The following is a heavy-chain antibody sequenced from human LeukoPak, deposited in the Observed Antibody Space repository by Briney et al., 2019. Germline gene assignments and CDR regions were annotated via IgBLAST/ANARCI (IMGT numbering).Heavy chain of an antibody. CDR2: IYYSGST. CDR1: GGSISTYY. CDR3: ARGPNWVGFDY. J-gene: IGHJ4*02. V-gene: IGHV4-59*12. D-gene: IGHD7-27*01. Sequence: PSETLSLTCTVSGGSISTYYWSWIRQPPGKGLEWIGYIYYSGSTNYNPSLKSRVTISVDTSKNQFSLKLSSVTAADTAVYYCARGPNWVGFDYWGQGTLVTVSS.